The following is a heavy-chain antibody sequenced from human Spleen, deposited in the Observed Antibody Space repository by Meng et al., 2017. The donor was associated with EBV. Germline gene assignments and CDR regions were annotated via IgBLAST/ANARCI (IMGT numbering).Heavy chain of an antibody. CDR1: GGSISSSNW. J-gene: IGHJ5*02. Sequence: GQLQESGPGLVKPSGTLSLTCAVSGGSISSSNWWNWVRQAPGKGLEWIGEIYHSGSTSYNPPLESRVTISIDKSKNQVSLKLTSVTAADTAVYYCAQRERWGLDPWGQGTLVTVSS. CDR3: AQRERWGLDP. CDR2: IYHSGST. D-gene: IGHD3-16*01. V-gene: IGHV4-4*02.